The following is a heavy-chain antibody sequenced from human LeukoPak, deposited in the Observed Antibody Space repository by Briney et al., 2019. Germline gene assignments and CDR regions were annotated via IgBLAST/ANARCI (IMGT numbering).Heavy chain of an antibody. V-gene: IGHV1-8*01. CDR3: ARTNYESTGYYRYYYYYMDV. D-gene: IGHD3-22*01. J-gene: IGHJ6*03. Sequence: GASVTVSCKASGYTFTSYDINWVRQATGQGPEWMGWMNPNNGNTGHAQKFQGRVTLTRNTSISTAYMELSSLTSEDTAVYYCARTNYESTGYYRYYYYYMDVWGKGAAVTVSS. CDR1: GYTFTSYD. CDR2: MNPNNGNT.